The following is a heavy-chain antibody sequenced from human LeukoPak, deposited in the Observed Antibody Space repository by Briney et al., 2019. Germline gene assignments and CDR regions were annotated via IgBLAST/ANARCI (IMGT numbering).Heavy chain of an antibody. CDR1: GGSINNYY. CDR3: ARYPRGAGAFDI. V-gene: IGHV4-59*01. D-gene: IGHD3-10*01. J-gene: IGHJ3*02. CDR2: IYYSGST. Sequence: PSETLSLTCTVSGGSINNYYWSWIRQPPGKGLEWIGYIYYSGSTNYNPSLKSRVTISVDTSKNQFSLKLSSVTAADTAVYYCARYPRGAGAFDIWGQGTMVTVSS.